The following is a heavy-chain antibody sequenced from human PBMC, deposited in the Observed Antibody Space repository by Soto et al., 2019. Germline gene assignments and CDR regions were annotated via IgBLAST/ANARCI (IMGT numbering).Heavy chain of an antibody. CDR2: FIAMLGTP. V-gene: IGHV1-69*13. D-gene: IGHD5-18*01. CDR1: GGTFGSQG. Sequence: GASVKVSCKASGGTFGSQGIAWVRQAPGQGLEWMGGFIAMLGTPTYAKKVQGRATMSADESLTSSYLELRSLRSEDTGVYFCARGAMANFDYWGQGTVVTVSS. CDR3: ARGAMANFDY. J-gene: IGHJ4*02.